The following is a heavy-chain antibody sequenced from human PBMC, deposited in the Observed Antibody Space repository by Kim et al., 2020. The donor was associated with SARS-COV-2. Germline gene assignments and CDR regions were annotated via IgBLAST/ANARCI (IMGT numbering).Heavy chain of an antibody. V-gene: IGHV3-13*01. CDR1: GFTFSSYD. Sequence: GGSLRLSCAASGFTFSSYDMHWVRQATGKGLELVSAIDTAGDTYYPGSVKGRFTISRENAKNSLYLQMNSLRAGDTAVYYCARAYSYYDILTGSSGYYYG. D-gene: IGHD3-9*01. CDR3: ARAYSYYDILTGSSGYYYG. CDR2: IDTAGDT. J-gene: IGHJ6*01.